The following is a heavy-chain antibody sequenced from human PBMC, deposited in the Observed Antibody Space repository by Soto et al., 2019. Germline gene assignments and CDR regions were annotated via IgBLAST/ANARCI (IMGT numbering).Heavy chain of an antibody. CDR3: ARDPYSSTRSGRGYFDY. CDR1: GGTFSSYA. Sequence: SVKVSCKASGGTFSSYAISWVRQAPGQGLEWMGGIIPIFGTANYAQKFQGRVTITADESTSTAYMELSSLRSEDTAVYYCARDPYSSTRSGRGYFDYWGQGTLVTVS. J-gene: IGHJ4*02. D-gene: IGHD6-13*01. CDR2: IIPIFGTA. V-gene: IGHV1-69*13.